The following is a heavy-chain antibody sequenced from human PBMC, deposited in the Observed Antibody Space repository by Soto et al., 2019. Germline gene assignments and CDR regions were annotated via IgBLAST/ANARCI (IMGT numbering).Heavy chain of an antibody. CDR3: AREGGAWSRRIYCYGMDV. Sequence: QVQLVESGGGVVQPGRSLRLSCAASGFTFSSYAMHWVRQAPGKGLEWVAVISYDGSNKYYADSVKGRFTISRDNSKNMLYLQMNSLRAEDTAVYYCAREGGAWSRRIYCYGMDVWGQGTTVTVSS. CDR1: GFTFSSYA. CDR2: ISYDGSNK. J-gene: IGHJ6*02. V-gene: IGHV3-30-3*01. D-gene: IGHD1-26*01.